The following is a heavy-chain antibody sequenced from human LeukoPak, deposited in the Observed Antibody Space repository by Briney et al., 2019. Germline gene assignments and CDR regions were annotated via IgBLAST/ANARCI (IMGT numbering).Heavy chain of an antibody. CDR2: IYYSGST. CDR3: ARGGAQYYDFWSGYLNNDPNWFDP. D-gene: IGHD3-3*01. CDR1: GGSTSSGGYY. V-gene: IGHV4-31*03. Sequence: PSETLSLTCTVSGGSTSSGGYYWSWIRQHPGKGLEWIGYIYYSGSTYYNPSLKSRVTISVDTSKNQFSLKLSSVTAADTAVYYCARGGAQYYDFWSGYLNNDPNWFDPWGQGTLVTVSS. J-gene: IGHJ5*02.